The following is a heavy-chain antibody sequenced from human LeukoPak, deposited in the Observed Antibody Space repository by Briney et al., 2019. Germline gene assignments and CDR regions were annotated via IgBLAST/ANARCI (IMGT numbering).Heavy chain of an antibody. J-gene: IGHJ4*02. CDR3: ARDPLTAVETATNYYFDY. CDR1: GFTFSSYA. Sequence: GGSLRLSCAASGFTFSSYAMHWVRQAPGKGLEWVAVISYDGSNKYYADSVKGRFTTSRDNSKNTLYLQMNSLRAEDTAVYYCARDPLTAVETATNYYFDYWGQGTLVTVSS. CDR2: ISYDGSNK. D-gene: IGHD5-24*01. V-gene: IGHV3-30*04.